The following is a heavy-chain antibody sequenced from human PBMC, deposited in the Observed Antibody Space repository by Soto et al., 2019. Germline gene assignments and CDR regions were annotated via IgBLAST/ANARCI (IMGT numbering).Heavy chain of an antibody. Sequence: QVELVQSGAEVKKPGASVKISCKASGYTFTTYFMHWVRQAPGQGLEWLGIINPTGGSTTYAEKCQGRGTMTRDRWTRPVYVELTSLTADETAVYYCAGDLGRGHNGMDVWCQGTRFIVTS. CDR1: GYTFTTYF. J-gene: IGHJ6*02. CDR3: AGDLGRGHNGMDV. CDR2: INPTGGST. V-gene: IGHV1-46*01.